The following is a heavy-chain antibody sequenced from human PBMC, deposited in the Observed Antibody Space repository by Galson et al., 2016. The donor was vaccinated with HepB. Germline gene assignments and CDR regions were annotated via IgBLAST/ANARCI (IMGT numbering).Heavy chain of an antibody. CDR2: IYYSGST. J-gene: IGHJ4*02. V-gene: IGHV4-59*01. CDR3: ARFRGGHDI. D-gene: IGHD1-1*01. Sequence: SETLSLTCTVSGGSISSYYWSWIRQPPGKGLEWIGYIYYSGSTNYNPSLKSRVTISVDTSKNQFSLKLSSVTATDTAVYYCARFRGGHDIWGQGTLVTVSS. CDR1: GGSISSYY.